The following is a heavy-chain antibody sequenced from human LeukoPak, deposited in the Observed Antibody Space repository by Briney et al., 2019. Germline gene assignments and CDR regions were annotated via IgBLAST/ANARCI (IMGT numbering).Heavy chain of an antibody. V-gene: IGHV4-59*08. CDR1: GGSIRSYA. J-gene: IGHJ4*02. CDR3: GNYSGGYLSPCDY. Sequence: PSETLSLTCTVSGGSIRSYAMSWIRQPPGKGLEWIGSISYRGSTNYNPSLKSRVTMSVDTSKNQFYLKLTSVTAGETAVYYCGNYSGGYLSPCDYGGQGTLVTVPS. CDR2: ISYRGST. D-gene: IGHD1-26*01.